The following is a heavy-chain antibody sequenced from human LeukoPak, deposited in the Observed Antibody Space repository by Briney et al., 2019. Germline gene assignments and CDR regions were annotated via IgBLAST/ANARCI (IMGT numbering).Heavy chain of an antibody. CDR3: AKVARDLLRDDAFDI. Sequence: ASVKVSCKASGYTFTSYAMHWVRQAPGQRLEWMGWINAGNGNTKYSQKFQGRVTITRDTSASTAYMELSSLRSEDTAVYYCAKVARDLLRDDAFDIWGQGTMVTVSS. V-gene: IGHV1-3*01. CDR1: GYTFTSYA. CDR2: INAGNGNT. D-gene: IGHD2/OR15-2a*01. J-gene: IGHJ3*02.